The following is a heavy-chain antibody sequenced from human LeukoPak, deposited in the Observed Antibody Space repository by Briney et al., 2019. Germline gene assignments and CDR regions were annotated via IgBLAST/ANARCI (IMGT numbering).Heavy chain of an antibody. CDR3: ARGDHDSSGYSYDY. CDR1: GGSISSGGYY. V-gene: IGHV4-31*03. D-gene: IGHD3-22*01. Sequence: PSETLSLTCTVSGGSISSGGYYWSWIRQHPGKGLEWIGYIYYSGSTYYNPSLKGRVTISVVTSKNQFSLKLSSVTAADTAVYYCARGDHDSSGYSYDYWGQGTLVTVSS. CDR2: IYYSGST. J-gene: IGHJ4*02.